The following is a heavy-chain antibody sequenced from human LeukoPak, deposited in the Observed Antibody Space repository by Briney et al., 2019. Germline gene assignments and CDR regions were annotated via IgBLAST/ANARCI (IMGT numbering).Heavy chain of an antibody. D-gene: IGHD3-3*01. V-gene: IGHV1-69*01. CDR2: IIPIFGTA. J-gene: IGHJ3*02. CDR1: GGTFSSYA. CDR3: ARVGEHITIFGVVRFAFDI. Sequence: GSSVKVSCKASGGTFSSYAISWVRQAPGQGLEWMGGIIPIFGTANYAQRFQGRVTITADESTSTAYMGLSSLRSEDTAVYYCARVGEHITIFGVVRFAFDIWGQGTMGTVSS.